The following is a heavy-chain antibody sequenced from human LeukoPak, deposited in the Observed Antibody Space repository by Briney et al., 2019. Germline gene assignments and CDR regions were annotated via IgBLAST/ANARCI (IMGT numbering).Heavy chain of an antibody. CDR1: GFTFSTYW. Sequence: GGSLRLSCAACGFTFSTYWMSWVRQAPGKGLEWVANIKQDGSEKYYVDSVKGRFTISRDNAKNSLYLQMNSLRIEDTAVYYCAREGYSSPVNHWGQGTLVTVSS. D-gene: IGHD6-19*01. CDR2: IKQDGSEK. J-gene: IGHJ5*02. CDR3: AREGYSSPVNH. V-gene: IGHV3-7*01.